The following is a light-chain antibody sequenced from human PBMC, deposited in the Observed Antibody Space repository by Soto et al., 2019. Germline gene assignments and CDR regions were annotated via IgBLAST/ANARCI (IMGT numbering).Light chain of an antibody. V-gene: IGKV3-15*01. CDR2: GAS. Sequence: EIVMTQSPATLSVSPGERATLSCRASQSINSFLAWYQQRRGQAPRLLIHGASTRATGIPARFSGSGSGTEFTLTISSLQSEDFAVYYCQQYNNWPPITFGQGTRLEIK. CDR1: QSINSF. CDR3: QQYNNWPPIT. J-gene: IGKJ5*01.